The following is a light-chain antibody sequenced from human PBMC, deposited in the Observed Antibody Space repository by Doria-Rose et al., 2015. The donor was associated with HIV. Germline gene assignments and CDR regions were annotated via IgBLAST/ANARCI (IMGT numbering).Light chain of an antibody. V-gene: IGKV3-20*01. CDR1: QRFSSTY. J-gene: IGKJ1*01. Sequence: TQSPGTLSLSPGERATLSCTASQRFSSTYVAWYQQKTGQAPSLLIYDGSTRATGIPDRFSASGSGTDFTLTINRLEPEDLALYYCHQYGTSWTFGQGTKVEI. CDR2: DGS. CDR3: HQYGTSWT.